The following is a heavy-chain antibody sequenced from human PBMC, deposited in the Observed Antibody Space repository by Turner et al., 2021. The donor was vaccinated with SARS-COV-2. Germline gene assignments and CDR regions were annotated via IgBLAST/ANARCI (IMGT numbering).Heavy chain of an antibody. CDR1: GGSISSSSYY. V-gene: IGHV4-39*01. CDR3: ARFEYGYSYDFGFDY. D-gene: IGHD5-18*01. J-gene: IGHJ4*02. Sequence: QLQLQESGPGLVKSSETLSLTCTVSGGSISSSSYYWGWIRQPPGKGLEWIGGIYYSGSTYYNPSLKSRVTISVDTSKNQFSLKLSSVTAADTAVYYCARFEYGYSYDFGFDYWGQGTLVTVSS. CDR2: IYYSGST.